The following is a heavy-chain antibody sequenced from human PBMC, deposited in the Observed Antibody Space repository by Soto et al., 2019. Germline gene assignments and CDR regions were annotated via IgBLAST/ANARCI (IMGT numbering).Heavy chain of an antibody. V-gene: IGHV3-33*01. J-gene: IGHJ6*02. CDR2: IWYDGSNK. CDR1: GFTFNSYG. Sequence: QVQLVESGGGVVQPGRSLRLSCAASGFTFNSYGIHWVRQAPGKGLEWVAVIWYDGSNKYYADSVKGRFTISRENSKSTVSLQMNSLRAEDTAVYYCARDAQCSRVSCYNNYGMDVWGQGTTVTVSS. CDR3: ARDAQCSRVSCYNNYGMDV. D-gene: IGHD2-2*01.